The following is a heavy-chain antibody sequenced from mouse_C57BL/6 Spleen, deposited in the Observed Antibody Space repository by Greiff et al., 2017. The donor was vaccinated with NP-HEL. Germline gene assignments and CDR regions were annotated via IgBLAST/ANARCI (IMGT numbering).Heavy chain of an antibody. CDR1: GYTFTDYY. D-gene: IGHD3-1*01. V-gene: IGHV1-26*01. CDR2: INPNNGGT. Sequence: EVQLQQSGPELVKPGASVKISCKASGYTFTDYYMNWVKQSHGKSLEWIGDINPNNGGTSYNQKFKGKATLTVDKSSSAAYMELRSLTSEDSAVYYGERSPAVASGRYFDVWGTGTTVTVSS. J-gene: IGHJ1*03. CDR3: ERSPAVASGRYFDV.